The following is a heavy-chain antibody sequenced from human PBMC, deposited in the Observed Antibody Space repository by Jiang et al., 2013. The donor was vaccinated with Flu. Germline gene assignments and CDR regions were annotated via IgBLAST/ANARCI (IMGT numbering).Heavy chain of an antibody. Sequence: LLKPSETLSLTCTVSGGSINNYYWSWIRQPPGKNLEWIGYLFYRGDTNNNPSLKSRVTISADTSKNQFSLRLSSVTAADTAVYYCARLGGGCSGTSCRLSYGLDVWGQGATVTVSS. J-gene: IGHJ6*02. V-gene: IGHV4-59*08. D-gene: IGHD2-2*01. CDR3: ARLGGGCSGTSCRLSYGLDV. CDR1: GGSINNYY. CDR2: LFYRGDT.